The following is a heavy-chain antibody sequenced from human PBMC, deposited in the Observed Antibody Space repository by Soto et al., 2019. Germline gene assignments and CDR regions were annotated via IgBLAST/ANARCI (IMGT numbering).Heavy chain of an antibody. D-gene: IGHD4-17*01. CDR1: GGSISSYY. J-gene: IGHJ4*02. CDR2: IYYSGST. CDR3: ARVTTVGYFDS. Sequence: QVQLQESGPGLVKPSETLSLTCTVSGGSISSYYWSWIRQPPGKRLEWIGYIYYSGSTNYNPSLKSRVTISVDTAKNPFSLKLSPVNAADTAVSYCARVTTVGYFDSWGQGTMVTVSS. V-gene: IGHV4-59*01.